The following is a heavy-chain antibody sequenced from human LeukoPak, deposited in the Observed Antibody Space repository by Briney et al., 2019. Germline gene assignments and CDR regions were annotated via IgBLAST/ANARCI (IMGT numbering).Heavy chain of an antibody. V-gene: IGHV1-69*05. CDR1: GGTFSSYA. Sequence: SVKVSCKASGGTFSSYAISWVRQAPGQGLEWMGGIIPIFGTANYAQKFQGRVTITTDESASTAYMELSSLRSEDTAVYYCASETSKLPLDYWGQGTLVTVSS. J-gene: IGHJ4*02. D-gene: IGHD2-15*01. CDR3: ASETSKLPLDY. CDR2: IIPIFGTA.